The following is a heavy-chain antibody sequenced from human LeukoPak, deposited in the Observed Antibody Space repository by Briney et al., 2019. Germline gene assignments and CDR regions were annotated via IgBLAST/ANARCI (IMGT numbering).Heavy chain of an antibody. D-gene: IGHD5-12*01. J-gene: IGHJ3*02. V-gene: IGHV4-59*08. CDR1: GGSISSYY. CDR3: ARQSMDIVATNAFDI. CDR2: IYYSGST. Sequence: SETLSLTCTVSGGSISSYYWSWIRQPPGKGLEWIGYIYYSGSTNYNPSLKSRVTISVDTSKNQFSLKLSSVTAADTAVYYCARQSMDIVATNAFDIWGQGTMVAVSS.